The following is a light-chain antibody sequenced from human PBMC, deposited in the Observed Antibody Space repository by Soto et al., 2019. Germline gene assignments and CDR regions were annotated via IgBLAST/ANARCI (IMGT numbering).Light chain of an antibody. J-gene: IGLJ3*02. CDR3: QTWSTGIRV. V-gene: IGLV4-69*01. CDR2: LHSDGSH. Sequence: QPVLTQSPSASASLGASVKLTCTLSSGHSSYAIAWHQQQPEKGPRYLMKLHSDGSHSKGDGIPDRLSGSSSGTERYLTISSLQSEDEADYYCQTWSTGIRVFGGGTQLTVL. CDR1: SGHSSYA.